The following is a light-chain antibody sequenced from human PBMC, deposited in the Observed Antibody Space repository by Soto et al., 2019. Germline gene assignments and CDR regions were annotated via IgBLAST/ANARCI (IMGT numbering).Light chain of an antibody. CDR1: SSNTGNNY. J-gene: IGLJ1*01. CDR3: GTWDSSLSAYV. Sequence: QSVLTQPPSVSAAPGQTAAISCSGSSSNTGNNYVSWYQQLAGTAPKLLIYENNKRPSGIPDRFSGSKSGTSATLGITGLQTGDEADYYCGTWDSSLSAYVFGTGTKVTVL. CDR2: ENN. V-gene: IGLV1-51*02.